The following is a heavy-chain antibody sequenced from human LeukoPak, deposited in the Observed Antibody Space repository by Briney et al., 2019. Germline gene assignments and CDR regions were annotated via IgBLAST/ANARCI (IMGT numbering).Heavy chain of an antibody. Sequence: ASVKVSCKASEYTFIDYYIHWVRQAPGQGLEWMGWISAYNGNTNYAQKLQGRVTMTTDTSTSTAYMELRSLRSDDTAVYYCARGTSSFDYWGQGTLVTVSS. J-gene: IGHJ4*02. CDR2: ISAYNGNT. V-gene: IGHV1-18*04. CDR3: ARGTSSFDY. D-gene: IGHD2-2*01. CDR1: EYTFIDYY.